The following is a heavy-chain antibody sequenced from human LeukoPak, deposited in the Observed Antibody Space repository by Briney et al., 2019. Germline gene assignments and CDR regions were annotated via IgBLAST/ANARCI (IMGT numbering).Heavy chain of an antibody. CDR2: ISWNSGSI. CDR3: AKDIRYSNSSGGLDY. Sequence: PGRSLRLSCAASGFTFDDYAMHWVRQAPGKGLEWVSGISWNSGSIGYADSVKGRFTISRDNAKNSLYLQMNSLRAEDTALYYCAKDIRYSNSSGGLDYWGQGTLVTVSS. CDR1: GFTFDDYA. V-gene: IGHV3-9*01. D-gene: IGHD6-6*01. J-gene: IGHJ4*02.